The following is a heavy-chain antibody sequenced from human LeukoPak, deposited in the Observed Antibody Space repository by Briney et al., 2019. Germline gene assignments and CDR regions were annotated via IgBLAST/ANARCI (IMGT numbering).Heavy chain of an antibody. CDR2: INRDGRST. V-gene: IGHV3-74*01. Sequence: PGGSLRLSCAASGFTFSNYWMHWVRQAPGKGLVWVSHINRDGRSTTYADSVKGRFTISRDNAKNTLYLQMNTLRAEDTAVYYCARGHDYDPSFDYWGQGTLVAVSS. CDR3: ARGHDYDPSFDY. D-gene: IGHD3-3*01. CDR1: GFTFSNYW. J-gene: IGHJ4*02.